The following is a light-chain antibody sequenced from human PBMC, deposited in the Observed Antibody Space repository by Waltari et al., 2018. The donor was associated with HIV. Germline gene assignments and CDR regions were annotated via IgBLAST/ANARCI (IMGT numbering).Light chain of an antibody. CDR3: QTWATGIWV. CDR2: LNSDGSH. J-gene: IGLJ3*02. V-gene: IGLV4-69*01. Sequence: QLALTQSPSASASLGASVKLTCTLSSEHSSYAISWHQQQPEKGPRFLMNLNSDGSHSKGDGIPCRFSGASSGAERYLTISSLQSEDEADYYCQTWATGIWVFGGGTKLTVL. CDR1: SEHSSYA.